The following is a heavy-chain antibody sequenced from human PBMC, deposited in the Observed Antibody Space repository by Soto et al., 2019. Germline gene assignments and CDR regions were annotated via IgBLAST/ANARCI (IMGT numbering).Heavy chain of an antibody. V-gene: IGHV3-33*01. CDR2: IRYDGSNR. D-gene: IGHD2-15*01. CDR1: GFTFSNYG. Sequence: QVQLVESGGGVVQPGRSLRLSCAASGFTFSNYGIHWVRQAPGKGLEWVAVIRYDGSNRYYADSVKGRFTNSRDNSKNTLYLQMNSLRAEDTAVYYCARDCSGGSCYGGLDYWGQGTLVTVSS. J-gene: IGHJ4*02. CDR3: ARDCSGGSCYGGLDY.